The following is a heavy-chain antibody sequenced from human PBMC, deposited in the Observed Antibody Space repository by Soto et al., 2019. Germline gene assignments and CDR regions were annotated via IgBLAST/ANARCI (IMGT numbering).Heavy chain of an antibody. CDR3: AKDLREYSSSSGFYYYYGMDV. J-gene: IGHJ6*02. D-gene: IGHD6-6*01. CDR1: GFTFSSYG. CDR2: ISYDGSNK. Sequence: GGSLRLSCAASGFTFSSYGMHWVRQAPGKGLEWVAVISYDGSNKYYADSVKGRFTISRDNSKNTLYLQMNSLRAEDTAVYYCAKDLREYSSSSGFYYYYGMDVWGQGTTVTVSS. V-gene: IGHV3-30*18.